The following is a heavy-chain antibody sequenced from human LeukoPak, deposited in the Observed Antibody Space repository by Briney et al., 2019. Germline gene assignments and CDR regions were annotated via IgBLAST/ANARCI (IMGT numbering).Heavy chain of an antibody. D-gene: IGHD3-10*01. Sequence: SQTLSLTCAVSGGSINNDYYYWNWIRQPAGKGLEWIGRIHAGSTRYNPSLESRATISVDTSKNHFSLKLTSVTAADTAMYYCTSFGIFASWGQGTLVTVSS. CDR3: TSFGIFAS. CDR2: IHAGST. V-gene: IGHV4-61*02. J-gene: IGHJ4*02. CDR1: GGSINNDYYY.